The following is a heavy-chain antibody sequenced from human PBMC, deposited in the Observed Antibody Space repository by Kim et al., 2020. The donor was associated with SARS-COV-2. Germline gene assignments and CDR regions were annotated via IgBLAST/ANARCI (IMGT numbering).Heavy chain of an antibody. CDR3: ARFEAAAGSFHKNWFDP. CDR1: GYTFTSYD. CDR2: MNPNSGNT. V-gene: IGHV1-8*01. J-gene: IGHJ5*02. Sequence: ASVKVSCKASGYTFTSYDINWVRQATGQGLEWMGWMNPNSGNTGYAQKFQGRVTMTRNTSISTAYIELSSLRSEDTAVYYCARFEAAAGSFHKNWFDPWGQGTLVTVSS. D-gene: IGHD6-13*01.